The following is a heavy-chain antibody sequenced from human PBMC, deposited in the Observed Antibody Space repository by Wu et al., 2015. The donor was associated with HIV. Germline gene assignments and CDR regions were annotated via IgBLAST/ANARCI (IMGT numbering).Heavy chain of an antibody. CDR2: INHSGST. J-gene: IGHJ4*02. CDR1: GGSISSSSYY. D-gene: IGHD2-15*01. CDR3: AREVDDY. Sequence: QVQLQESGPGLVKPSETLSLTCTVSGGSISSSSYYWSWIRQAPGKGLEWIGEINHSGSTNYNPSLKSRVTISVDTSKNQFSLKVRSVTAADTAVYYCAREVDDYWGQGTLVTVSS. V-gene: IGHV4-39*07.